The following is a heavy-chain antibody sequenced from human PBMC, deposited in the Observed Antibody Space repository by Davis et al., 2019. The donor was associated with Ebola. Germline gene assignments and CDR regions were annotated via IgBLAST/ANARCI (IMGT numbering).Heavy chain of an antibody. CDR3: ARTPVAVGYYYAPDY. J-gene: IGHJ4*02. Sequence: GGSLRLSCAASGFTFSSYAMHWVRQAPGKGLEWVALISYDGSNKHYADSMKGRFTISRDNSKNTLYLQVNSLRAEDTAIYYCARTPVAVGYYYAPDYWGQGTLVTVSS. CDR2: ISYDGSNK. CDR1: GFTFSSYA. D-gene: IGHD3-10*01. V-gene: IGHV3-30-3*01.